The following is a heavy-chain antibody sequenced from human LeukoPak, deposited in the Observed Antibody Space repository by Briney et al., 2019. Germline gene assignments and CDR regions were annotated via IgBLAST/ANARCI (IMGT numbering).Heavy chain of an antibody. CDR1: GDSVRRSDSY. V-gene: IGHV4-39*01. J-gene: IGHJ1*01. CDR2: IYYSGRT. Sequence: PSETLSLTCSVSGDSVRRSDSYWAWIRQPPGKGLEWIGTIYYSGRTYYSPSLKSRVTMSVDPSNNQFSLNLRSVTAADTALYYCARRRYYDGSGYLEWGQGTLLSVSS. D-gene: IGHD3-22*01. CDR3: ARRRYYDGSGYLE.